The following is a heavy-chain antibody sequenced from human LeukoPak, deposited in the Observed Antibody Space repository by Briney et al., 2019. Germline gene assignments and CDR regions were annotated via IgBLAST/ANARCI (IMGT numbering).Heavy chain of an antibody. Sequence: SVKVSCKASGGTFSSYAISWVRQAPGQGLEWMGRIIPILGIANYAQKFQGRVTITADKSTSTAYMELSSLRSEDTAVYYRARASAPGYSSGWYYGYWGQGTLVTVSS. V-gene: IGHV1-69*04. D-gene: IGHD6-19*01. CDR2: IIPILGIA. CDR3: ARASAPGYSSGWYYGY. CDR1: GGTFSSYA. J-gene: IGHJ4*02.